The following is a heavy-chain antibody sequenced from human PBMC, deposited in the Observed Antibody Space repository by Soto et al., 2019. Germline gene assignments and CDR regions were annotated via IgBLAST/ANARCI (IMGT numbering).Heavy chain of an antibody. CDR3: AKDNSGSSTEDY. CDR1: GFTFSSYA. V-gene: IGHV3-23*01. CDR2: ISGSGGST. D-gene: IGHD1-26*01. Sequence: SLRLSCAASGFTFSSYAMSWVRQAPGKGLEWVSAISGSGGSTYYADSVKGRFTISRDNSKNTLYLQMNSLRAEDTAVYYCAKDNSGSSTEDYWGQGTLVTVSS. J-gene: IGHJ4*02.